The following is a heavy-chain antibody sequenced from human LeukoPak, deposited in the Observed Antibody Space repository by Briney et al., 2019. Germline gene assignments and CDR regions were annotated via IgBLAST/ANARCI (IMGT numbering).Heavy chain of an antibody. V-gene: IGHV4-38-2*01. D-gene: IGHD3-22*01. CDR3: ARLRVIDSSGFYYVDY. J-gene: IGHJ4*02. Sequence: SETLSLTCAVSGYSISSGSYWGWIRQPPGKGLEWIGNIYRSGSTYSNPSLKSRVTISVDTSKNQFSLRLRSVTAADTAVYYCARLRVIDSSGFYYVDYWGQGTLVTVSS. CDR2: IYRSGST. CDR1: GYSISSGSY.